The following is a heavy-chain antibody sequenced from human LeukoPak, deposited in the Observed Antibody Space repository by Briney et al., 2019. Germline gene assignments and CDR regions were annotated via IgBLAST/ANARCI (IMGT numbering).Heavy chain of an antibody. D-gene: IGHD2-8*01. CDR2: INPNSGGT. CDR1: GYTFTGYH. CDR3: ARDFLIGGRYCTNGVCSDY. V-gene: IGHV1-2*02. J-gene: IGHJ4*02. Sequence: GASVKVSCKASGYTFTGYHMHWVRQAPGQGLEWMGWINPNSGGTNYAQKFQGRVTMTRDTSISTAYMELSRLRSDDTAVYYCARDFLIGGRYCTNGVCSDYWGQGTLVTVSS.